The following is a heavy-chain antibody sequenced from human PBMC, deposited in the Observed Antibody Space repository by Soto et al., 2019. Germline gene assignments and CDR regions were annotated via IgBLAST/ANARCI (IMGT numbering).Heavy chain of an antibody. J-gene: IGHJ4*02. D-gene: IGHD6-19*01. CDR3: ARDLKSEYSSGWSLDY. CDR1: GFTFSSYG. Sequence: GGSLRLSCAASGFTFSSYGMHWVRQAPGKGLEWVAVIWYDGSNKYYADSVKGRFTISRDNSKNTLYLQMNSLRAEDTAVYYCARDLKSEYSSGWSLDYWGQGTLVTVSS. CDR2: IWYDGSNK. V-gene: IGHV3-33*01.